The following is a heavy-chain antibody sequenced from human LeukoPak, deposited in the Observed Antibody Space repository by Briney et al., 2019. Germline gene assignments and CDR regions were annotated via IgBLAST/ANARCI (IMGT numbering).Heavy chain of an antibody. CDR1: GGSIISSDYH. J-gene: IGHJ3*02. CDR2: ISYSGNT. Sequence: PSETLSLTCTVSGGSIISSDYHWGWVRQPPGKGLEWIGTISYSGNTDYNPSLRSRVTISVDTSNNQFSLRLGSVTAADTAVYHCARHCCSGPAKRVFDIWGQGTMVTVPS. D-gene: IGHD2-15*01. CDR3: ARHCCSGPAKRVFDI. V-gene: IGHV4-39*01.